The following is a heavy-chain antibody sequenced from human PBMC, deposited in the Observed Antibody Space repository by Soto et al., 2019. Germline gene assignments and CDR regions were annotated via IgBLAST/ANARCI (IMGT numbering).Heavy chain of an antibody. Sequence: GGSLRLSCAASGFTFSSYAMSWVRQAPGKGLEWVSAISGSGGSTYYADSVKGRFTISRDNSKNTLYLQMNSLRAEDTAVYYCAKDPKGCSGGSCYSDYWGQGTLVTSPQ. CDR1: GFTFSSYA. CDR3: AKDPKGCSGGSCYSDY. V-gene: IGHV3-23*01. CDR2: ISGSGGST. J-gene: IGHJ4*02. D-gene: IGHD2-15*01.